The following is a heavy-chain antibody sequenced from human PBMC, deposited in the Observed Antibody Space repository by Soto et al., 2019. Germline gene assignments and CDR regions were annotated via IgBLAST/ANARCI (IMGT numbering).Heavy chain of an antibody. D-gene: IGHD1-1*01. Sequence: GESLKISCKGSGYSFTTYWIGWVRQLPGIGLEWMGIIYIGDSDTRYSPSFQGQVTISADKSISTAYLQWSSLEASDTAMYYCARAATETSHPYHFDYWGQGTPVTVSS. V-gene: IGHV5-51*01. CDR1: GYSFTTYW. J-gene: IGHJ4*02. CDR2: IYIGDSDT. CDR3: ARAATETSHPYHFDY.